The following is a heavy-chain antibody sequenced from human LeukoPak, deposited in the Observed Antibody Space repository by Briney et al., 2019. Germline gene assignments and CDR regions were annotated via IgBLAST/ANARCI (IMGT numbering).Heavy chain of an antibody. J-gene: IGHJ4*02. CDR1: GFTFSSYA. D-gene: IGHD3-10*01. V-gene: IGHV3-23*01. Sequence: GGSLRFSCAASGFTFSSYAMSWVRQAPGKGLEWVSAISGSGGSTYYADSVEGRFTISRDNSKNTLYLQMNSLRAEDAAVYYCAKVGWSMVRGEDYWGQGTLVTVSS. CDR2: ISGSGGST. CDR3: AKVGWSMVRGEDY.